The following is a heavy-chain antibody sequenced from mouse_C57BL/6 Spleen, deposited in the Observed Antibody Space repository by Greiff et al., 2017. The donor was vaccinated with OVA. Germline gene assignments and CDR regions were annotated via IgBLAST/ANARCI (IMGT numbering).Heavy chain of an antibody. CDR2: ISSGSSTI. D-gene: IGHD1-1*01. CDR3: ARYYGSSHFDY. Sequence: EVQVVESGGGLVKPGGSLKLSCAASGFTFSDYGMHWVRQAPEKGLEWVAYISSGSSTIYYADTVKGRFTISRDNAKNTLFLQMTSLRSEDTAMYYCARYYGSSHFDYWGQGTTLTVSS. V-gene: IGHV5-17*01. J-gene: IGHJ2*01. CDR1: GFTFSDYG.